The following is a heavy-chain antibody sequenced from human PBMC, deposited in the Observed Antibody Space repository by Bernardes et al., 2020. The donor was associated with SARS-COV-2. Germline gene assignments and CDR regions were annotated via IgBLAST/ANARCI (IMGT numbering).Heavy chain of an antibody. Sequence: EPLSLTCAVYGGSFSGYYWSWIRQPPGKGLEWIGEINHSGSTNYNPSLKSRVTISVDTSKNQFSLKLSSVTAADTAVYYCATRRIAVAGYFDYWGQGTLVTVSS. J-gene: IGHJ4*02. D-gene: IGHD6-19*01. CDR1: GGSFSGYY. CDR2: INHSGST. V-gene: IGHV4-34*01. CDR3: ATRRIAVAGYFDY.